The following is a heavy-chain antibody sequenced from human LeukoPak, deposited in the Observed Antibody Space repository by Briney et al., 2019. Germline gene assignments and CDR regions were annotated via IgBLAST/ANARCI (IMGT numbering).Heavy chain of an antibody. CDR1: GASLSRYS. CDR3: AGSKFDWHFDL. D-gene: IGHD3-10*02. CDR2: IYYSGNT. J-gene: IGHJ2*01. Sequence: SETLSLTCTVSGASLSRYSWSWIRQPPGKGLEWIGYIYYSGNTNHNPSLKSRITISVDTSKNQFSLKLSSVTAADTAVYFCAGSKFDWHFDLWGRGTLVTVSS. V-gene: IGHV4-59*01.